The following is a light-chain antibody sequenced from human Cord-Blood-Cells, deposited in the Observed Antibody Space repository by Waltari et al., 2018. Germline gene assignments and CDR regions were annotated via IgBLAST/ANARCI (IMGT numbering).Light chain of an antibody. V-gene: IGLV2-11*01. CDR2: DVS. J-gene: IGLJ1*01. Sequence: QSALTQPRSVSRSPGQSVTISCTGPSSDVGGYNYVAWYQQHPGKAPKLMIYDVSKRPSGVPDRFSGSKSGNTASLTISGLQAEDEADYYCCSYAGSYTYVFGTGTKVTVL. CDR1: SSDVGGYNY. CDR3: CSYAGSYTYV.